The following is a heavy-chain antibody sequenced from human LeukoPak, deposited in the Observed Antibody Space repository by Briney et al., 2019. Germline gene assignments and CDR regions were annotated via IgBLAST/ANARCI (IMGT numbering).Heavy chain of an antibody. J-gene: IGHJ4*02. D-gene: IGHD6-19*01. CDR1: GFTLSSHG. Sequence: GRSLRLSCAASGFTLSSHGMHWVRQAPGKGLEWVAVIWYDGSNKYYADSVKGRFTISRDNSKNTLYLQMNSLRAEDTAVYYCARDAPKYSSGWCLGYWGQGTLVTVSS. CDR3: ARDAPKYSSGWCLGY. V-gene: IGHV3-33*01. CDR2: IWYDGSNK.